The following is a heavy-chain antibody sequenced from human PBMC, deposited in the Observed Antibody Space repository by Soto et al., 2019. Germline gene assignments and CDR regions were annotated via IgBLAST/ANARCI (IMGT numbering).Heavy chain of an antibody. CDR1: GGSISSYY. Sequence: TLSLTCTVSGGSISSYYWSWIRQPPGKGLEWIGYIYYSGSTNYNPSLKSRVTISVDTSKNQFSLKLSSVTAADTAVYYCARDGARRGADNWFDPWGQGTLVTVSS. D-gene: IGHD3-10*01. J-gene: IGHJ5*02. CDR3: ARDGARRGADNWFDP. V-gene: IGHV4-59*01. CDR2: IYYSGST.